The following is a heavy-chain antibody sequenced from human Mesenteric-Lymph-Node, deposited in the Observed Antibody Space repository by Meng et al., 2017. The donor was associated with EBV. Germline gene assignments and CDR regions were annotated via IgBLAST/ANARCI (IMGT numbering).Heavy chain of an antibody. J-gene: IGHJ5*02. V-gene: IGHV4-34*01. CDR1: DGSFSNYY. CDR2: INRIGGT. Sequence: QVQLHKGGAGLLEPSETLSLTCAVYDGSFSNYYWSWIRQSPEKGLEWIGEINRIGGTDYNPSLKSRVTISVDTSKNQFSLRLSSVTAADTAVYYCARGYTYNYESGVPPFDLWGHGTLVTVSS. D-gene: IGHD3-22*01. CDR3: ARGYTYNYESGVPPFDL.